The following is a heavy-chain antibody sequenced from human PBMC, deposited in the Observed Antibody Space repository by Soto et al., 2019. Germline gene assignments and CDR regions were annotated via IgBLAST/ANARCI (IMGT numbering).Heavy chain of an antibody. D-gene: IGHD6-13*01. CDR3: ARDSYSSSWYYGMDV. Sequence: PGGSLRLSCAASGFTFSSYEMNWVRQAPGKGLEWVSYISSSGSTIYYADSVKGRFTISRDNAKNSLYLQMNSLRAEDTAVYYCARDSYSSSWYYGMDVWGQGTTVTAP. CDR2: ISSSGSTI. V-gene: IGHV3-48*03. CDR1: GFTFSSYE. J-gene: IGHJ6*02.